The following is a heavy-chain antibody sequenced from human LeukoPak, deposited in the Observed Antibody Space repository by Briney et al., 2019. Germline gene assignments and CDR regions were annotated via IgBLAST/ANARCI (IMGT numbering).Heavy chain of an antibody. Sequence: GGSLRLSCTASGFTVSSSYMSWVHQAPGKGLGWVSVIYSSGSTYYTDSMKGRFTISRDNSKNTLYLQMYSLRAEDTAVYYCARGEYYHYYYMDAWGKGTTVTVSS. J-gene: IGHJ6*03. D-gene: IGHD3-10*01. CDR3: ARGEYYHYYYMDA. CDR1: GFTVSSSY. CDR2: IYSSGST. V-gene: IGHV3-66*02.